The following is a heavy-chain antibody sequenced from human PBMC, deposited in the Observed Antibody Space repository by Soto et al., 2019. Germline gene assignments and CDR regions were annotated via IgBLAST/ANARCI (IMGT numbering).Heavy chain of an antibody. CDR1: GFTFSSYA. CDR3: ERDALDSSCGPDY. Sequence: QVQLVESGGGVVQPGRSLRLSCAASGFTFSSYAMHWVRQAPGKGLEWVAVISYDGSNKYYADSVKGRFTIARDNSKNTLYLQMNSRKAEDTAVYYCERDALDSSCGPDYWGQGTLVTVSS. V-gene: IGHV3-30-3*01. J-gene: IGHJ4*02. CDR2: ISYDGSNK. D-gene: IGHD6-19*01.